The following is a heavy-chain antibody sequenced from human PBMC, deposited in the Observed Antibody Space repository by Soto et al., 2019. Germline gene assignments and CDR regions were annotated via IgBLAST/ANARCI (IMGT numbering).Heavy chain of an antibody. V-gene: IGHV1-69*02. CDR1: GGTFSSYT. D-gene: IGHD5-18*01. CDR2: IIPILGIA. J-gene: IGHJ4*02. CDR3: AKYVDTAMEFDY. Sequence: QVQLVQSGAEVKKPGSSVKVSCKASGGTFSSYTISWVRQAPGQGLEWMGRIIPILGIANYAQKFQGRVTITADKSPSTAYMELSSLRSEDTAVYYCAKYVDTAMEFDYWGQGTLVTVSS.